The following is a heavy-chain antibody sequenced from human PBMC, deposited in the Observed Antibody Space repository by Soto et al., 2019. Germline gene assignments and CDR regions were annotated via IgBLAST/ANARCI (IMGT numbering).Heavy chain of an antibody. CDR2: ISSSGSTI. CDR1: GFTFSDYY. CDR3: ALRHNYYYMDV. Sequence: GGSLRLSCAASGFTFSDYYMSWIRQAPGKGLEWVSYISSSGSTIYYADSVKGRFTISRDNAKNSLYLQMNSLRAEDTAVYYCALRHNYYYMDVWGKGTTVTVSS. J-gene: IGHJ6*03. V-gene: IGHV3-11*01.